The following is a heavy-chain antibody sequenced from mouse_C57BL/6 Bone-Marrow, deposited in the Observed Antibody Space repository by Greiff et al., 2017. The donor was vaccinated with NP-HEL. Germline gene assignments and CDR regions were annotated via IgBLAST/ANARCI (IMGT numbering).Heavy chain of an antibody. Sequence: QVQLQQPGAELVMPGASVKLSCKASGYTFTSYWMHWVKQRPGQGLEWIGEIDPSDSNTNYNQKFKGKSTLTVDKSSSTAYLQLSSLTSEDSAVYYCASYYFDYWGQGTTLTVSS. CDR2: IDPSDSNT. CDR1: GYTFTSYW. CDR3: ASYYFDY. V-gene: IGHV1-69*01. J-gene: IGHJ2*01.